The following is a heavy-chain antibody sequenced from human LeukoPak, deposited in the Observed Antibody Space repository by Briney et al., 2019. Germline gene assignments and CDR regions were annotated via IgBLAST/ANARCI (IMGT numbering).Heavy chain of an antibody. CDR1: GGSFSGYY. D-gene: IGHD2-2*01. V-gene: IGHV4-34*01. Sequence: SETLSLTCAVYGGSFSGYYWSWIRQPPGKGLEWIGEINHSGSTNYNPSLKSRVTISVDTSKNQFSLRLDSVTAADMAVYYCATSDPPSPAWGQGTLVTVSS. CDR3: ATSDPPSPA. J-gene: IGHJ5*02. CDR2: INHSGST.